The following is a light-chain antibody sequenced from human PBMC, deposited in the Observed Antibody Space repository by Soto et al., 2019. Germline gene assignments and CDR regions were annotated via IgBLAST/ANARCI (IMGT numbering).Light chain of an antibody. J-gene: IGKJ3*01. CDR1: QTISSW. Sequence: DIQMTQSPSTLSGSVGDRVTITCRASQTISSWLAWYQQKPGKAPKXLIYKASTLKSGVPSRFSGSGSGTDFTITISSLQPEDVETYDGQQFNTYPRTFGPGTKVDIK. CDR3: QQFNTYPRT. CDR2: KAS. V-gene: IGKV1-5*03.